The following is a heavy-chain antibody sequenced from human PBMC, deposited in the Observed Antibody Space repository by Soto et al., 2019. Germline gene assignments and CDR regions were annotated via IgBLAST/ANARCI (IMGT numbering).Heavy chain of an antibody. V-gene: IGHV3-74*01. CDR1: GVPFSSYW. D-gene: IGHD6-6*01. Sequence: GGSLRLSCAASGVPFSSYWMHWVRQAPGKGLVWVSRMNSDGSSTSYADSVKGRFTISRDNAKNTLYLQMNSLRAEDTAVYYCARASSSSLPYWGQGTQVTVSS. CDR2: MNSDGSST. CDR3: ARASSSSLPY. J-gene: IGHJ4*02.